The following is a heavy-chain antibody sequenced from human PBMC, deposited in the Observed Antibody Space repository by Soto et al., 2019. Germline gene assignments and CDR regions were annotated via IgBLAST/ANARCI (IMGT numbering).Heavy chain of an antibody. CDR3: AKDREVYCGGDCYFRPYYYYYYGMDV. Sequence: GGSLRLSCAASGFTFSSYGMHWVRQAPGKGLEWVAVISYDGSNKYYADSVKGRFTISRDNSKNTLYLQMNSLRAEDTAVYYCAKDREVYCGGDCYFRPYYYYYYGMDVWGQGTTVTVSS. CDR2: ISYDGSNK. D-gene: IGHD2-21*02. J-gene: IGHJ6*02. CDR1: GFTFSSYG. V-gene: IGHV3-30*18.